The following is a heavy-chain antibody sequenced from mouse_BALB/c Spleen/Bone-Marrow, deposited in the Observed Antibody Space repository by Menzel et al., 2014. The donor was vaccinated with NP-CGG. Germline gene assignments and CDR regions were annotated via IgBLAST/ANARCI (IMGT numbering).Heavy chain of an antibody. D-gene: IGHD2-4*01. CDR1: GFNIKDTY. CDR2: IDPANGNT. J-gene: IGHJ1*01. CDR3: ATMITDWYFDV. V-gene: IGHV14-3*02. Sequence: VQLKQSGAELVKPGASVKLSCTASGFNIKDTYMHWVKQRPEQGLEWIGRIDPANGNTKYDPKFQGKATITADTSSNTAYLQLSSLTTEGTAVYYCATMITDWYFDVWGAGTTVTVSS.